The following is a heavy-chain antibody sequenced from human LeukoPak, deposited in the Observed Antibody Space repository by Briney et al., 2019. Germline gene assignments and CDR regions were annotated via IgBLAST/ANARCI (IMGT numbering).Heavy chain of an antibody. V-gene: IGHV4-30-4*01. CDR2: IYYSGST. J-gene: IGHJ4*02. CDR1: GGSIKSGDYY. Sequence: PSQTLSLTCTVSGGSIKSGDYYWSWIRQPPGKGLEWIGHIYYSGSTNYNASLKSRVTISLGTSKNQFSLKLSSVTVADTAVYYCARALGKYYDSSGYYYWGQGTLVTVSS. D-gene: IGHD3-22*01. CDR3: ARALGKYYDSSGYYY.